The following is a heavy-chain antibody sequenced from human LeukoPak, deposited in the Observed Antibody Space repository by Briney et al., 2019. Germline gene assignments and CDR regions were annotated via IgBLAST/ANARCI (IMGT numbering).Heavy chain of an antibody. V-gene: IGHV3-15*01. D-gene: IGHD3-16*02. J-gene: IGHJ4*02. CDR1: GFTFRNAW. CDR2: VKSETDGGTI. CDR3: TIDRLFFQF. Sequence: GGSLRLSCVGSGFTFRNAWVSWVRLSPEKGLEWLGRVKSETDGGTIDHAAPVNGRFNISRDDSSNTVFLQMSSLKIEDTAVYYCTIDRLFFQFWGQGSLVTVS.